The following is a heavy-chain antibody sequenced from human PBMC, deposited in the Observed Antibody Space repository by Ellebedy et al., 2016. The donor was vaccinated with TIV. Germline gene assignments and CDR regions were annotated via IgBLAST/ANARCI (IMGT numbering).Heavy chain of an antibody. Sequence: SQTLSLTCAVYGGSLRGYYWNWIRQPPGKGLEWIGEIIQSGTMNYSPSLKSRVTISVDKSKNQFSLRLTSVTAADTAAYFCARGIYGSGSVDYWGQGTLVTVSS. V-gene: IGHV4-34*01. D-gene: IGHD3-10*01. CDR3: ARGIYGSGSVDY. CDR2: IIQSGTM. J-gene: IGHJ4*02. CDR1: GGSLRGYY.